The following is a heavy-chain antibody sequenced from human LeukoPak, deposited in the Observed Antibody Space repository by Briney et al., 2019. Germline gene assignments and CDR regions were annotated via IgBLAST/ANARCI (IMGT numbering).Heavy chain of an antibody. CDR2: ISSSGSTI. Sequence: GGSLRLSCAASGFSVSDYYMNWIRQSPGKGLEWISFISSSGSTIYYADSVKGRFTISRDNAKNSLYLQMNSLRAEDTAVYYCAELGMIGGVWGKGTTVTISS. V-gene: IGHV3-11*04. CDR1: GFSVSDYY. CDR3: AELGMIGGV. D-gene: IGHD3-10*02. J-gene: IGHJ6*04.